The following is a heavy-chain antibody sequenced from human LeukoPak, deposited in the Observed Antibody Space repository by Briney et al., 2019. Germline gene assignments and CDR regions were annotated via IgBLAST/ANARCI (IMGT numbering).Heavy chain of an antibody. J-gene: IGHJ4*02. CDR3: AKGTQRGNSGWGYFIDY. D-gene: IGHD3-10*01. Sequence: PGGSLRLSCEASGFKFDEYVMHWVRRAPGKGLEWVSGINWNSGSIDYADSVKGRFTISRDNAKNFLYVQMNNLRAEDTALYYCAKGTQRGNSGWGYFIDYWGQGTLVTVSS. V-gene: IGHV3-9*01. CDR1: GFKFDEYV. CDR2: INWNSGSI.